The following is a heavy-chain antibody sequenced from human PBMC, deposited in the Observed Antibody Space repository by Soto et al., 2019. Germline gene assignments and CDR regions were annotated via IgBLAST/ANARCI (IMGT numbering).Heavy chain of an antibody. D-gene: IGHD3-3*01. J-gene: IGHJ5*02. V-gene: IGHV3-21*01. CDR1: GFAFSSYS. CDR3: ARELAYYDFWSAQTGGWFDP. Sequence: PGGSLRLSCAASGFAFSSYSMNWVRQAPGKGLEWVSSISSSSSYIYYADSVKGRFTTSRDNAKNSLYLQMNSLRAEDTAVYYCARELAYYDFWSAQTGGWFDPWGQGTLVTVSS. CDR2: ISSSSSYI.